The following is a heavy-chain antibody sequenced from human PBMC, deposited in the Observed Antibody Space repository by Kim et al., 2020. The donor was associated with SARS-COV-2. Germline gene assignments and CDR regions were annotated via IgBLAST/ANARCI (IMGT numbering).Heavy chain of an antibody. CDR1: GFTFSSYG. CDR2: ISYDGSNK. Sequence: GGSLRLSCAASGFTFSSYGMHWVRQAPGKGLEWVAVISYDGSNKYYADSVKGRFTISRDNSKNTLYLQMNSLRAEDTAVYYCAKAKPRGSSSLYYFDYWGQGTLVTVSS. J-gene: IGHJ4*02. CDR3: AKAKPRGSSSLYYFDY. V-gene: IGHV3-30*18. D-gene: IGHD6-13*01.